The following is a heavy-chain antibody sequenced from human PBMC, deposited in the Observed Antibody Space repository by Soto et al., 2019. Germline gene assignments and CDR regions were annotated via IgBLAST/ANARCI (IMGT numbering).Heavy chain of an antibody. CDR3: VRDNYGMDV. CDR2: IGGHGDPI. Sequence: GGSLRLSCSASGFTFSNYAMHWVRQAPGKGLEFGSTIGGHGDPIYYADSVKGRFTISRDNSRDTLYLQMSGLRDEDTAIYYCVRDNYGMDVWGQGTTVTVSS. V-gene: IGHV3-64D*08. CDR1: GFTFSNYA. J-gene: IGHJ6*02.